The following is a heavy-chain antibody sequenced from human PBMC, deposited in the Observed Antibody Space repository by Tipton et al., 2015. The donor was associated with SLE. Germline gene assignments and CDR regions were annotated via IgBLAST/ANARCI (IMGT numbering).Heavy chain of an antibody. J-gene: IGHJ4*02. CDR3: ARIRPGHGDPFDF. CDR1: DDSFSTYY. V-gene: IGHV4-4*07. CDR2: VYNSGST. Sequence: TLSLTCTVSDDSFSTYYWSWIRQPPGGGLEWIGRVYNSGSTNYSPSLKSRVTMSVDTSQNQVSLKLTSVTAADTAVYYCARIRPGHGDPFDFWGQGTLVTVSS. D-gene: IGHD4-17*01.